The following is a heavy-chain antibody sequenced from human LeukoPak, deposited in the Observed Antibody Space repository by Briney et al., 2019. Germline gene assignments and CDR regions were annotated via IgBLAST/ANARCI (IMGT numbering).Heavy chain of an antibody. CDR3: AREGRDGYLS. CDR2: IYYSGST. CDR1: GGSITSYY. J-gene: IGHJ4*02. D-gene: IGHD5-24*01. V-gene: IGHV4-59*01. Sequence: SETLSLTCTVSGGSITSYYWSWIRQPPGKGLEWIGYIYYSGSTNYNPSLKSRVTISVDTSKNQFSLKLSSVTAADTAVYYCAREGRDGYLSWDQGTLVTVSS.